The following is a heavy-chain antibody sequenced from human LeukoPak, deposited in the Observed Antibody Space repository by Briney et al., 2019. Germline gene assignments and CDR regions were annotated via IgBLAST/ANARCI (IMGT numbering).Heavy chain of an antibody. J-gene: IGHJ4*02. V-gene: IGHV3-53*01. CDR3: AREHPHDEYSSSGFDY. Sequence: GGSLRLSCAASGFNVSGNYMSWVRQAPGKGLEWVSVIFSGGMIYYTESVKGRFTISRDNSKNTVYLQMNRLRAEDTAVYYCAREHPHDEYSSSGFDYWGQGTLVTVSS. CDR2: IFSGGMI. D-gene: IGHD6-6*01. CDR1: GFNVSGNY.